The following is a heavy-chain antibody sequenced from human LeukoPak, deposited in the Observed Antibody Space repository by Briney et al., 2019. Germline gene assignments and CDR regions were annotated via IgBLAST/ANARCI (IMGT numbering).Heavy chain of an antibody. J-gene: IGHJ3*02. CDR2: IYYSGST. CDR3: AGHCGGDCSIGAFDI. Sequence: SETLSLTCTVSGGSISSSSYYWGWIRQPPGKGLEWIGYIYYSGSTNYNPSLKSRVTISVDTSKNQFSLKLSSVTAADTAVYYCAGHCGGDCSIGAFDIWGQGTMVTVSS. CDR1: GGSISSSSYY. V-gene: IGHV4-61*05. D-gene: IGHD2-21*02.